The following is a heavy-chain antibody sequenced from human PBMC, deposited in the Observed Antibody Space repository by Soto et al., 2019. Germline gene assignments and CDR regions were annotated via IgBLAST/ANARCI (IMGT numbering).Heavy chain of an antibody. Sequence: QVQLVQSGAEVKNPGASVKVSCNSSASTFTGYYMHWVRQAPGQGLEWMGWINPKSGDTNPAQNFQGRVTMTRDTSIITAFLELRSLRTDDTAVYYSVSLAYYSDTSDYSPYYPFGSCGQGGLGTGS. V-gene: IGHV1-2*02. J-gene: IGHJ4*02. D-gene: IGHD3-22*01. CDR3: VSLAYYSDTSDYSPYYPFGS. CDR2: INPKSGDT. CDR1: ASTFTGYY.